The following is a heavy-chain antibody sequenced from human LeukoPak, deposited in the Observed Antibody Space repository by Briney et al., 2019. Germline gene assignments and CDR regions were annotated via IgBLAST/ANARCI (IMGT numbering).Heavy chain of an antibody. D-gene: IGHD6-19*01. CDR2: IYDSGST. Sequence: GSLRLSCAASGFTFSDHYMDWIRQPPGKGLEWIGYIYDSGSTNYNPSLKSRVTISVDTSKNQFSLKLSSVTAADTAVYYCAREGGPSSGWYDYWGQGTLVTVSS. V-gene: IGHV4-59*11. CDR1: GFTFSDHY. CDR3: AREGGPSSGWYDY. J-gene: IGHJ4*02.